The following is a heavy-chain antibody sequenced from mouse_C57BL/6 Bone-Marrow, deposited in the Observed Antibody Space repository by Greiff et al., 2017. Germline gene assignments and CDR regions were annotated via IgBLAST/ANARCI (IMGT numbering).Heavy chain of an antibody. CDR1: GFTFSSYA. J-gene: IGHJ1*03. CDR2: ISSGGDYI. V-gene: IGHV5-9-1*02. D-gene: IGHD1-1*01. Sequence: EVHLVESGEGLVKPGGSLKLSCAASGFTFSSYAMSWVRQTPEKRLEWVAYISSGGDYIYYADTVKGRFTISRDNARNTLYLQMSSLKSEDTAMYYCTREPPITTVVADWYFDVWGTGTTVTVSS. CDR3: TREPPITTVVADWYFDV.